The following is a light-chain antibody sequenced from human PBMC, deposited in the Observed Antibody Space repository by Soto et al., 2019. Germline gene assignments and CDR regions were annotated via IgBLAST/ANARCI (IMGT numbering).Light chain of an antibody. J-gene: IGLJ1*01. CDR1: TSDVGGYDY. CDR3: SSYLGSSTLSGV. Sequence: QSALTQPASVSGSPGQSITVSCTGTTSDVGGYDYVAWYQQHPGKAPKLMIYDVSSRPSGVSHRFSGSKSGNTASLTVSGLQAEDEADYYCSSYLGSSTLSGVFGTGTKLTVL. CDR2: DVS. V-gene: IGLV2-14*01.